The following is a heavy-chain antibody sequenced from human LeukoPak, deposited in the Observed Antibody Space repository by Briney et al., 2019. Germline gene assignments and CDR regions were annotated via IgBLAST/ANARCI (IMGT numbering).Heavy chain of an antibody. CDR2: ISGSGGST. CDR1: GFTFSSYA. J-gene: IGHJ4*02. Sequence: GGSVRLSCAASGFTFSSYAMSWVRQAPGKGLEWVSAISGSGGSTYYADSVKGRFTISRDNSKNTPYLQMNSLRAEDTAVYYCATPRSVDVVAPRPFDYWGQGTLVTVSS. D-gene: IGHD2-2*01. V-gene: IGHV3-23*01. CDR3: ATPRSVDVVAPRPFDY.